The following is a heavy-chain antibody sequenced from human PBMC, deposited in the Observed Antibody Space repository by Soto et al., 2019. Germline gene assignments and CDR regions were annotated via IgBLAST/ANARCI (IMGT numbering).Heavy chain of an antibody. CDR1: GYSFTSYW. J-gene: IGHJ6*02. D-gene: IGHD3-10*01. CDR2: IYPGDSDT. V-gene: IGHV5-51*01. Sequence: PGESLKISCKGSGYSFTSYWSGWVRQMPGKGLEWMGIIYPGDSDTRYSPSFQGQVTISADKSISTAYLQWSSLKASDTAMYYCAATFMVRGVNYYGMDVWGQGTTVTVSS. CDR3: AATFMVRGVNYYGMDV.